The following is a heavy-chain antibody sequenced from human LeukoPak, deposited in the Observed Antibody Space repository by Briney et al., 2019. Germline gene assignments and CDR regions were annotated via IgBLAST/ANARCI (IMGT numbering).Heavy chain of an antibody. CDR2: IYSGGST. Sequence: GGSLRLSCAASGFTVSSNYMSWVRQAPGKGLEWVSVIYSGGSTYYADSVKGRFTISRDNSKNTLYLQMNSLRAEDTAVYYCARAAYDYVWGSPDYWGQGTLVTVSS. D-gene: IGHD3-16*01. V-gene: IGHV3-66*01. CDR3: ARAAYDYVWGSPDY. CDR1: GFTVSSNY. J-gene: IGHJ4*02.